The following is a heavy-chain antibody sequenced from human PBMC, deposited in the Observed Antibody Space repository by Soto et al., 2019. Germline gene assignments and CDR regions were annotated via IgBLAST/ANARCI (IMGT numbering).Heavy chain of an antibody. CDR2: ISSSSSFR. CDR3: ARDPPLSVLVVVATDAF. Sequence: EVQLVESGGGLVKPGGSLRLSCAASGFTFTNHNMNWVRQAPGKVLEWVSSISSSSSFRNYADSVKGRFSISRDNDKNVVYLQMDSLRAEDTAVYYCARDPPLSVLVVVATDAFWGQGTLVTVSS. J-gene: IGHJ4*02. V-gene: IGHV3-21*02. D-gene: IGHD2-21*01. CDR1: GFTFTNHN.